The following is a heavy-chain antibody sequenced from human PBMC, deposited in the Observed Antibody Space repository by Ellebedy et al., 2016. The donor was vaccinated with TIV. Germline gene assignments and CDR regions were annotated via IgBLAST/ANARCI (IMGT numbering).Heavy chain of an antibody. CDR2: IIPIFGTA. Sequence: ASVKVSCKASGYTFTGYYMHWVRQAPGQGLEWMGGIIPIFGTANYAQKFQGRVTITADESTSTVYMELSSLRSEDTAVYYCARGPYCSGGSCYEGHWFDPWGQGTLVTVSS. D-gene: IGHD2-15*01. CDR3: ARGPYCSGGSCYEGHWFDP. CDR1: GYTFTGYY. V-gene: IGHV1-69*13. J-gene: IGHJ5*02.